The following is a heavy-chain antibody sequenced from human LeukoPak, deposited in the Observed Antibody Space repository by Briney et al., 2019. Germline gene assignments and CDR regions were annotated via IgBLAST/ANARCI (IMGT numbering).Heavy chain of an antibody. D-gene: IGHD3-22*01. Sequence: GGSLRLSCASSGFSLSGYWMTWVRQAPGKGLEWVANIKDDGSRKHDVDSARGRFTISRDNAKNSLYLDMNSLRAEDTAVYYCARECIDGYYESSGYDLWGQGTLVTVSS. CDR2: IKDDGSRK. CDR1: GFSLSGYW. CDR3: ARECIDGYYESSGYDL. V-gene: IGHV3-7*01. J-gene: IGHJ4*02.